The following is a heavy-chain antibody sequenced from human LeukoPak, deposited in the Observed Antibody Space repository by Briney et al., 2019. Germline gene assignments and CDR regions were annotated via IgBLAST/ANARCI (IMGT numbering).Heavy chain of an antibody. CDR1: GFGMSGNA. CDR3: AKDIWRWAFDI. D-gene: IGHD5-24*01. Sequence: GGSLRLSCAGSGFGMSGNAMSWVRQAPGKGLEWVSAIEGAVEKTHYADSVKGRFTISRDKTMNTLYLQMNSLRAEDTAIYFCAKDIWRWAFDIWGQGTMVTVSS. CDR2: IEGAVEKT. V-gene: IGHV3-23*01. J-gene: IGHJ3*02.